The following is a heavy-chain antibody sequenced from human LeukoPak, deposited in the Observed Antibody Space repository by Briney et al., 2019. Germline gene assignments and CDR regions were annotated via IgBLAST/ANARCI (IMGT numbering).Heavy chain of an antibody. CDR3: AKDPETYSSRWFDS. CDR2: LSDNGGSP. Sequence: GGSLRLSCAASGFTFSNYAMSWVRQAPGKGLEWGSSLSDNGGSPYYTDSVKGRFTISRDNSKNTLYLHMNSLRVEDTAVYYCAKDPETYSSRWFDSWGQGTLVTVSS. CDR1: GFTFSNYA. V-gene: IGHV3-23*01. J-gene: IGHJ5*01. D-gene: IGHD2-21*01.